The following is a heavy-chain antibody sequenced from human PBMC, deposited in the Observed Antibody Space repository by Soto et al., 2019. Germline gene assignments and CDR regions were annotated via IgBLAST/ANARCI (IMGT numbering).Heavy chain of an antibody. J-gene: IGHJ4*02. D-gene: IGHD3-22*01. CDR2: ISGSGGST. V-gene: IGHV3-23*01. Sequence: GSLRLSCAASGFTFSSYAMSWVRQAPGKGLEWVSAISGSGGSTYYADSVKGRFTISRDNSKNTLYLQMNSLRAEDTAVYYCAKGRAITMIVVVQFDYWGQGTLVTVSS. CDR1: GFTFSSYA. CDR3: AKGRAITMIVVVQFDY.